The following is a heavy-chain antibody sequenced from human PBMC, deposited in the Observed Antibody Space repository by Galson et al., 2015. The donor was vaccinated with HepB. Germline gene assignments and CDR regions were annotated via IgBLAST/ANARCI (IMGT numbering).Heavy chain of an antibody. CDR2: IIPIFGTA. CDR1: GGTFSSYA. J-gene: IGHJ6*03. CDR3: ARDAWEGYCSSTSCQDYYYMDV. D-gene: IGHD2-2*01. V-gene: IGHV1-69*13. Sequence: SVKVSCKASGGTFSSYAISWVRQAPGQGLEWMGGIIPIFGTANYAQKFQGRVTITADESTSTAYMELSSLRSEDTAVYYCARDAWEGYCSSTSCQDYYYMDVWGKGTTVTVSS.